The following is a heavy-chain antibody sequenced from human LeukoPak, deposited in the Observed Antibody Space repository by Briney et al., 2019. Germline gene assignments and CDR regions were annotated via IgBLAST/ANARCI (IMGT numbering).Heavy chain of an antibody. V-gene: IGHV3-7*01. J-gene: IGHJ5*02. D-gene: IGHD5-24*01. CDR3: AADLEFNYIDP. Sequence: PGGSLRLSCAASGFTFSGCWMTWVRQAPGEGLEWVATIKQDGVDKYYVDSVKGRFLISRDNAKNTLYLQMDSLRAEDTAVYYCAADLEFNYIDPWGQGTLVTVSS. CDR1: GFTFSGCW. CDR2: IKQDGVDK.